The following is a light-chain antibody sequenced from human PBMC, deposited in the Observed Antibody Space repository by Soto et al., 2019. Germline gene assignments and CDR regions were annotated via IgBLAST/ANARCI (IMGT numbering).Light chain of an antibody. V-gene: IGKV1-27*01. CDR2: AAS. CDR3: QKYSSVPV. CDR1: QDIRNF. J-gene: IGKJ3*01. Sequence: IQMTQSPTSLSASVGDRVTITCRASQDIRNFVAWYQQKPGKAPKLLIYAASTLQSGVPSRFRGSGSGKDFTLTINSLQPEDVATYSCQKYSSVPVFGPGTKVEIK.